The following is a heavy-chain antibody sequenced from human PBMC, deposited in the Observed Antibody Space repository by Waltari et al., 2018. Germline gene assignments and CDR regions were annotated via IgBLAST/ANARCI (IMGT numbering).Heavy chain of an antibody. Sequence: QVQLVESGGGVVQPGRCLILTCAASEFTFLSYAMHWVRQAPGKGLEWVAVISYNERKIYYVDSVKGPFTITRDNSKKMLYLQMNSLRGEDTAVYYCARDYCDRTNCHGMDVWGQGTTVTVSS. CDR1: EFTFLSYA. CDR2: ISYNERKI. CDR3: ARDYCDRTNCHGMDV. J-gene: IGHJ6*02. V-gene: IGHV3-30*04. D-gene: IGHD3-22*01.